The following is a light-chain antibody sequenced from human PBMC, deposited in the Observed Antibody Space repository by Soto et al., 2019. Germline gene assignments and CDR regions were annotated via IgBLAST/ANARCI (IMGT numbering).Light chain of an antibody. CDR1: SSNIESNT. CDR3: AVWDDSLNGYV. J-gene: IGLJ1*01. CDR2: SNN. V-gene: IGLV1-44*01. Sequence: QSVLTQPPSASGTPGQRVTISCSGSSSNIESNTVNWYQHLPRAAPKLLIQSNNQRPSGVPDRFSGSQSGTSASLAISGLQSEDEADYYCAVWDDSLNGYVFGTGTKVTVL.